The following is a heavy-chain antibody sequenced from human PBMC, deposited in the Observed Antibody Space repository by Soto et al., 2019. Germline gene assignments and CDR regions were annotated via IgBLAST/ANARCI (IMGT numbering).Heavy chain of an antibody. Sequence: QVQLVQSGAEVKKPGASVKVSCKASGYTVTTYYMHWVQQAPGQGLECLGVINPSGGSPTYAQKFQVRVTMTRDPSTSTVYMALSSLRSEDTAVYYCARGSSSTDRRVDFWGQGTLVTFSS. CDR3: ARGSSSTDRRVDF. CDR2: INPSGGSP. D-gene: IGHD1-1*01. CDR1: GYTVTTYY. V-gene: IGHV1-46*01. J-gene: IGHJ4*02.